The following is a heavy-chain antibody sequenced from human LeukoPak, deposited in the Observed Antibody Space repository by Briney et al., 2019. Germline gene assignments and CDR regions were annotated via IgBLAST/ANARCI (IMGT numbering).Heavy chain of an antibody. CDR3: ARGTSDSRVTPTRY. CDR1: GFTFSTYW. D-gene: IGHD3-22*01. J-gene: IGHJ4*02. V-gene: IGHV3-7*01. Sequence: GGSLRLSCAASGFTFSTYWINWVRQAPGKGLEWVANINQDGRENYYVDSVKGRFTISRDNAKNSLYLQMNSLRAEDTAVYYCARGTSDSRVTPTRYWGQGTLVTVSS. CDR2: INQDGREN.